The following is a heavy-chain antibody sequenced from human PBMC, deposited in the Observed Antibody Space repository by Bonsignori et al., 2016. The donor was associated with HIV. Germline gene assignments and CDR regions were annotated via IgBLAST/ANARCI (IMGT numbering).Heavy chain of an antibody. V-gene: IGHV3-66*01. CDR3: ARETRHYDFWSGPNWGYYFDY. D-gene: IGHD3-3*01. CDR1: GFTVSSNY. CDR2: IYSGGST. J-gene: IGHJ4*02. Sequence: GGSLRLSCAASGFTVSSNYMSWVRQAPGKGLEWVSVIYSGGSTYYADSVKGRFTISRDNSKNTLYLQMNSLRAEDTAVYYCARETRHYDFWSGPNWGYYFDYWGQGTLVTVSS.